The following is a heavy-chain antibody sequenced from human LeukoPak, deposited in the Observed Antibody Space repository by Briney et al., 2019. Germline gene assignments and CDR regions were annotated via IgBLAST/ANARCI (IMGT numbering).Heavy chain of an antibody. CDR1: GGSISSGGYY. CDR3: ARALLVSPYYYDSSGLDY. J-gene: IGHJ4*02. Sequence: PSETLSHTCTVSGGSISSGGYYWSWIRQHPGKGLEWIGYIYYSGSTYYNPSLKSRVTISVDTSKNQFSLKLSSVTAADTAVYYCARALLVSPYYYDSSGLDYWGQGTLVTVSS. V-gene: IGHV4-31*03. D-gene: IGHD3-22*01. CDR2: IYYSGST.